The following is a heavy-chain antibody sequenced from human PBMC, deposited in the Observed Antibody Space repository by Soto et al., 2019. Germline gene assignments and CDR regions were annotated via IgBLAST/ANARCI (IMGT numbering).Heavy chain of an antibody. CDR1: GFTFTSYV. Sequence: EVQLLESGGGLVQPGGSLRLSCAASGFTFTSYVMSWVRQAPGKGLEWVSTISGSDDSTYYADSVKGRFTISRDNSKNTLYLQMNSLRAGDTALYYCAKGWPLDYWGQGTLVTVSS. D-gene: IGHD6-13*01. CDR2: ISGSDDST. CDR3: AKGWPLDY. V-gene: IGHV3-23*01. J-gene: IGHJ4*02.